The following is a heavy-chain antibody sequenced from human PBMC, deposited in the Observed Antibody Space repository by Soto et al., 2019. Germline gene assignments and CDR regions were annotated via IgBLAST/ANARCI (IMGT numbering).Heavy chain of an antibody. CDR1: GFSLSTSRVG. Sequence: QITLKESGPTLVNPTQTLTLTCSFSGFSLSTSRVGVAWIRQPPGKALEWLAIIYWDDDRRYSPSLKTRLAITMHTAKNQGVLTRTTLNPGATATYYCPPIMITWGGVSALDAFDIWGQGTMVTVSS. D-gene: IGHD3-16*01. CDR3: PPIMITWGGVSALDAFDI. V-gene: IGHV2-5*02. J-gene: IGHJ3*02. CDR2: IYWDDDR.